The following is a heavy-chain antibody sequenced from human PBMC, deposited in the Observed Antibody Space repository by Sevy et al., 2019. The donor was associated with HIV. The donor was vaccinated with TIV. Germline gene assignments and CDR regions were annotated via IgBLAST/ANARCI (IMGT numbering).Heavy chain of an antibody. CDR1: GESFSNYY. CDR3: ARGPKPLRSDYGDYRGVGYYFDS. Sequence: SETLSLTCAVYGESFSNYYWSWIRLSPGKGLESIGEIDNSGRSDYDPSLKSRVTMSVDTSKSKFSLKLTSMTVAETAVYYCARGPKPLRSDYGDYRGVGYYFDSWGQGTLVTVSS. D-gene: IGHD4-17*01. J-gene: IGHJ4*02. CDR2: IDNSGRS. V-gene: IGHV4-34*01.